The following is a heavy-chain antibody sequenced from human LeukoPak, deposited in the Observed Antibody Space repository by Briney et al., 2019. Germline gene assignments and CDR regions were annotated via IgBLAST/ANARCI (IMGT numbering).Heavy chain of an antibody. D-gene: IGHD5-18*01. CDR2: MNPNSGNT. Sequence: ASVKVSCKASGYTFTSYDINWVRQATGQGLEWMGWMNPNSGNTGYAQKFQGRVTMTRNTSISTAYMELSSLRSEDTAVYYCARGLLEDTAMAPDYYGMDVWGKGTTVTVSS. J-gene: IGHJ6*04. CDR1: GYTFTSYD. V-gene: IGHV1-8*01. CDR3: ARGLLEDTAMAPDYYGMDV.